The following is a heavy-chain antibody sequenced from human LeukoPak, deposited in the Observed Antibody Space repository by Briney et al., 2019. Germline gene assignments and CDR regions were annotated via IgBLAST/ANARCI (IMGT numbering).Heavy chain of an antibody. CDR1: GGSISSYY. CDR2: IYYSGST. D-gene: IGHD4-17*01. Sequence: SETLSLTCTVSGGSISSYYWSWIRQPPGKGLEWIGYIYYSGSTNYNPSLKSRVTISVDTSKNQFSLKLSSVTAADTAVYYCARDSYGDYSPHPNNFDYWGQGTLVTVSS. CDR3: ARDSYGDYSPHPNNFDY. V-gene: IGHV4-59*01. J-gene: IGHJ4*02.